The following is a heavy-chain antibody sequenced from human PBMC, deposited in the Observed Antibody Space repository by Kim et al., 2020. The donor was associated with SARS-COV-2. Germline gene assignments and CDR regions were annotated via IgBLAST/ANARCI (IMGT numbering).Heavy chain of an antibody. CDR3: ARGTYYYGSGSIIH. D-gene: IGHD3-10*01. J-gene: IGHJ4*02. Sequence: NPALKSRVTISVDTSKNQFSLKLSSVTAADTAVYYCARGTYYYGSGSIIHWGQGTLVTVSS. V-gene: IGHV4-34*01.